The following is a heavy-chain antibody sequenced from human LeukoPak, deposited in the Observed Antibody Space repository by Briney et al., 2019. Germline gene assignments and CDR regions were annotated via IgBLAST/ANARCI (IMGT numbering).Heavy chain of an antibody. J-gene: IGHJ3*02. CDR2: ISSSSSYI. CDR3: AHARGYSPFDM. V-gene: IGHV3-21*04. D-gene: IGHD2-15*01. CDR1: GFTFSSYS. Sequence: GGSLRLSCAASGFTFSSYSMNWVRQAPGKGLEWVSSISSSSSYIYYADSVKGRFTISRDNSKNTLYLQMNSLRAEDTAVYYCAHARGYSPFDMWGQGTMVTVSS.